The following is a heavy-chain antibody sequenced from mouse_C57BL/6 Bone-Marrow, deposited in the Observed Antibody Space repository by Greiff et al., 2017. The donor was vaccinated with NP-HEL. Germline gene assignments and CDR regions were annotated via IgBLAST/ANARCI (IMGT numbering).Heavy chain of an antibody. D-gene: IGHD2-5*01. V-gene: IGHV14-4*01. Sequence: VQLQQSGAELVRPGDSVKLSCTASGFNIKDDYMHWVKQRPEQGLEWIGGIDPENGDTEYASKFQGKATITADTSSNTAYLQLSSLTSEDTAVYYCTTYSNYAMDYWGQGTSVTVSS. CDR1: GFNIKDDY. J-gene: IGHJ4*01. CDR3: TTYSNYAMDY. CDR2: IDPENGDT.